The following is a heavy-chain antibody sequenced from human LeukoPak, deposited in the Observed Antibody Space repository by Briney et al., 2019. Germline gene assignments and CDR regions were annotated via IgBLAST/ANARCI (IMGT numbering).Heavy chain of an antibody. CDR3: ARVLDSSGWYWRY. CDR2: MNPNSGNT. Sequence: ASVKVSCKASGYTFTSYDINWVRQATRQGLEWMGWMNPNSGNTGYAQKFQGRVTMTRNTSISTAYMELSSLRSEDTAVYYCARVLDSSGWYWRYWGQGTLVTVSS. J-gene: IGHJ4*02. CDR1: GYTFTSYD. V-gene: IGHV1-8*01. D-gene: IGHD6-19*01.